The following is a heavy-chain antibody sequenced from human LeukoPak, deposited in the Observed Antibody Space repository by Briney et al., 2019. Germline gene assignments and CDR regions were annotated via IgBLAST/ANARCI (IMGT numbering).Heavy chain of an antibody. D-gene: IGHD4-23*01. J-gene: IGHJ3*01. CDR1: GYTYTKRW. Sequence: GESLKISCKASGYTYTKRWISWVRQMPGKGLEWMGRIDPSDSYTIYSPSFQGHVTISSDKPIGIAYLQWSSLKASDTAMYYCARIRDGGNSHDASDVWGQGTLVTVSS. CDR3: ARIRDGGNSHDASDV. V-gene: IGHV5-10-1*01. CDR2: IDPSDSYT.